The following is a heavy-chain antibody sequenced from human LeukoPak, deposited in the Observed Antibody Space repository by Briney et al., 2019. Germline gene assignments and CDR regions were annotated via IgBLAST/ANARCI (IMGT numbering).Heavy chain of an antibody. CDR1: GYTFTGYY. CDR2: INPGGGST. V-gene: IGHV1-46*01. J-gene: IGHJ4*02. Sequence: GASVKVSCKASGYTFTGYYMHWVRQAPGQGLEWMGIINPGGGSTSYAQKFQGRLTMTRDTSTSTVYMELSSLRSEDTAVYYCARAAYGDYDSWGQGTLVTVSS. CDR3: ARAAYGDYDS. D-gene: IGHD4-17*01.